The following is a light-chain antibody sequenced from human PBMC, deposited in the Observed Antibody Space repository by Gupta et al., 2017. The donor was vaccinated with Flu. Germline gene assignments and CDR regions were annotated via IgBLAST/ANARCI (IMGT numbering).Light chain of an antibody. CDR2: AAS. CDR1: QGISSY. CDR3: QQLNSYPGT. J-gene: IGKJ1*01. V-gene: IGKV1-9*01. Sequence: GDRVTITCRASQGISSYLAWYQQKPGKAPKLLIYAASTLQSGVPSWFSGSGSGTEFTLTISSLQPEDFATYYCQQLNSYPGTFGQGTKVEIK.